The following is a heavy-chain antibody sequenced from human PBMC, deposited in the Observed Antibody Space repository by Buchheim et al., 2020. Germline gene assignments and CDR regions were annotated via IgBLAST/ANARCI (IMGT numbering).Heavy chain of an antibody. D-gene: IGHD7-27*01. Sequence: QVQLLESGGGVVQPGRSLRLSCAASGFSFSNYGMHWVRQAPGKGLEWVAIIWHDGNNKYYAYSVKGRFTISRDNSKNTMYLQMNSLRAEDTAVYYCAAGDPLDYWGQGAL. CDR1: GFSFSNYG. J-gene: IGHJ4*02. CDR3: AAGDPLDY. CDR2: IWHDGNNK. V-gene: IGHV3-33*01.